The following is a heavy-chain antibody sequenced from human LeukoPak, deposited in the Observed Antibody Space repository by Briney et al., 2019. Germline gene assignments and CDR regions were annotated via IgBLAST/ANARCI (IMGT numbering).Heavy chain of an antibody. D-gene: IGHD3-22*01. Sequence: GGSLRLSCAASDFTFSSYWMTWVRQAPGKGLEWVANIKQDGSETYYVDSVKGRFTIFRDNAKNSPYLQMNGLRAEDTAVYYCARGGGYYIYWGQGTLVTVSS. CDR1: DFTFSSYW. J-gene: IGHJ4*02. CDR3: ARGGGYYIY. CDR2: IKQDGSET. V-gene: IGHV3-7*01.